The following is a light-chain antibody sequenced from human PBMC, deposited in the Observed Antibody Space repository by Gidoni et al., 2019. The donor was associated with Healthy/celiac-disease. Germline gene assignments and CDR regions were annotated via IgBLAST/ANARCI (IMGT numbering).Light chain of an antibody. J-gene: IGKJ5*01. CDR2: GAS. CDR1: QSVSSSY. Sequence: IVLTHSPGTLSLSPGERATLACRASQSVSSSYLSWYQQKPGQAHRLLIYGASSRATGIPDRLSGSGYGTDFTLTISRLEPEDFAVYYCQQYGSSRITFXQXTRLXIK. V-gene: IGKV3-20*01. CDR3: QQYGSSRIT.